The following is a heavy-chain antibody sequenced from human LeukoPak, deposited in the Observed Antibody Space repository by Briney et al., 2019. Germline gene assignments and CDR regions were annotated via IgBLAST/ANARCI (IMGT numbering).Heavy chain of an antibody. CDR3: ARSGNYYSFDY. J-gene: IGHJ4*02. D-gene: IGHD1-26*01. Sequence: PGGSLRLSCTASGFTFSSYAMSWVSQAPGKGLEWVSSISGSGGGTYYTDSVKGRFTISRDNSKNTLYLQMNSLRAEDTAVYYCARSGNYYSFDYWGQGTLVTVSS. CDR1: GFTFSSYA. CDR2: ISGSGGGT. V-gene: IGHV3-23*01.